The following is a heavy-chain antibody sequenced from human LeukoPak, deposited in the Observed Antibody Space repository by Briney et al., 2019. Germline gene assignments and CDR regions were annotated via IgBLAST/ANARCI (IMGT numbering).Heavy chain of an antibody. CDR2: INTNTGNP. V-gene: IGHV7-4-1*02. Sequence: ASVKVSCKASGYTFTSYAMNWVRQAPGQGLEWMGWINTNTGNPTYAQGFTGRFVFSLDTSVSTAYLQISSLKAEDTAVYYCARGGSVDFGELFSWAYYYYYYYMDVWGKGTTVTVSS. CDR3: ARGGSVDFGELFSWAYYYYYYYMDV. CDR1: GYTFTSYA. D-gene: IGHD3-10*01. J-gene: IGHJ6*03.